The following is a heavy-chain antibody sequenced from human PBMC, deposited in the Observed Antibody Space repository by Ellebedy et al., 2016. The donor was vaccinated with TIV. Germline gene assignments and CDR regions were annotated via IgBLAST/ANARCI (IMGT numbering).Heavy chain of an antibody. V-gene: IGHV3-23*01. CDR3: ARAPVGFGPAFDV. D-gene: IGHD3-16*01. CDR2: ITESGVNT. J-gene: IGHJ3*01. CDR1: GLTFSSHA. Sequence: PGGSLRLSCAASGLTFSSHAMSWVRQAPGKGLEWVSSITESGVNTYYADSVKGRFTIPRDNSNDTLFLQMNSLRAEDKAIYFCARAPVGFGPAFDVWGQGTMVTVSS.